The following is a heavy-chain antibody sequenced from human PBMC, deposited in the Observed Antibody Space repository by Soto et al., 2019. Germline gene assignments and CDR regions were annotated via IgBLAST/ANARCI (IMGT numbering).Heavy chain of an antibody. Sequence: QVQLVQSGAEVKKPGASVKVSCKASGYTFTSYGISWVRQAPGQGREWMGWISAYNGNTNYAQTLQGRVTMTTDTSTSTGYMELRSLRSDDTAVYYCARDQDVLMVYATKFDYWGQGTLVTVSS. CDR3: ARDQDVLMVYATKFDY. V-gene: IGHV1-18*01. D-gene: IGHD2-8*01. J-gene: IGHJ4*02. CDR2: ISAYNGNT. CDR1: GYTFTSYG.